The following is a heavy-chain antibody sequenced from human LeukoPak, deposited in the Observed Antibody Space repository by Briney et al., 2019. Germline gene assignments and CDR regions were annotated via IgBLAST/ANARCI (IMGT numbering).Heavy chain of an antibody. CDR2: ISAYNGNT. CDR3: ARDGGLLSLHGLAEGPLGYYYYMDV. CDR1: GYTFTSYG. Sequence: ASVKVSCKASGYTFTSYGISWVRQTPGQGLEWMGWISAYNGNTNYAQKLQGRVTMTTDTSTSTAYMELRSLRSDDTAVYYCARDGGLLSLHGLAEGPLGYYYYMDVWGKGTTVTVSS. J-gene: IGHJ6*03. V-gene: IGHV1-18*01. D-gene: IGHD3-16*01.